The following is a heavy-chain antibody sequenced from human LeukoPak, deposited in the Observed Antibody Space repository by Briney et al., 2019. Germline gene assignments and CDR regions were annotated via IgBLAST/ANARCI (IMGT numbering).Heavy chain of an antibody. CDR3: ARADYYGSGSYYNG. V-gene: IGHV4-59*01. CDR1: GGSISSYY. J-gene: IGHJ4*02. CDR2: IYYSGST. Sequence: PSETLSLTCTVSGGSISSYYWSWIRQPPGKGLEWIGYIYYSGSTNYNPSLKSRVTISLDTPKNQFSLKLSSVTAADTAVYYCARADYYGSGSYYNGWGQGTLVTVSS. D-gene: IGHD3-10*01.